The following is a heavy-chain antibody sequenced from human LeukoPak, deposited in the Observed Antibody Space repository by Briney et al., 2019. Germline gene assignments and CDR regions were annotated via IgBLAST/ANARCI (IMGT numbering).Heavy chain of an antibody. V-gene: IGHV3-15*01. D-gene: IGHD3-3*01. Sequence: GGSLRLSCAASGFTFSNAWMSWVRQAPGKGLEWVGRIKSKTDGGTTDYAAPVKGRFTISRDDSKNTLYLEMYSLRTEDTAMYYCLYFWSGSSLVDYWGQGTLVTVSS. CDR1: GFTFSNAW. CDR3: LYFWSGSSLVDY. CDR2: IKSKTDGGTT. J-gene: IGHJ4*02.